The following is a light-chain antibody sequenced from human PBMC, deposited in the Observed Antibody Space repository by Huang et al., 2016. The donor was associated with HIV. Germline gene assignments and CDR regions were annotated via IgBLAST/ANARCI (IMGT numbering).Light chain of an antibody. CDR3: QQRSTWPPAVT. CDR1: QSVSSY. J-gene: IGKJ4*01. V-gene: IGKV3-11*01. Sequence: EIVLTQSPATLSLSPWERATLSCRASQSVSSYLAWYQQKPGQAPRLLIYDASNRATGIPARFSGSGSGTDFTLTISSLEPEDFAVYYCQQRSTWPPAVTFGGGTKVEIK. CDR2: DAS.